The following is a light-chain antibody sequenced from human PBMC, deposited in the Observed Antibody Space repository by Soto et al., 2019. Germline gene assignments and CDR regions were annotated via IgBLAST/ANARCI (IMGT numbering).Light chain of an antibody. V-gene: IGKV1-5*03. Sequence: DIQMTQSPSTLSASVGDRVTITCRASQTIIRWLAWYQQKPGKAPKLLIYEASSLQSGVPSRFSGSGSGTEFTLTISSLQPDDFATYYCQHYNVYPWTFGQGTKVDI. CDR3: QHYNVYPWT. CDR1: QTIIRW. J-gene: IGKJ1*01. CDR2: EAS.